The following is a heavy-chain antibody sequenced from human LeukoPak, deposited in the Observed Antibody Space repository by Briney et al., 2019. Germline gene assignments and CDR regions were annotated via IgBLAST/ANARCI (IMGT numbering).Heavy chain of an antibody. CDR3: ARTSYSSGWSPFDY. CDR2: ISYDRSNK. J-gene: IGHJ4*02. CDR1: GFTFSSYG. V-gene: IGHV3-30*03. Sequence: GGSLRLSCAASGFTFSSYGMHWVRQAPGKGLEWVAVISYDRSNKDYADSVKGRFTISRDNSNTTLYLQMTSLRAEDTAVYYCARTSYSSGWSPFDYWGQGTLVTVSS. D-gene: IGHD6-19*01.